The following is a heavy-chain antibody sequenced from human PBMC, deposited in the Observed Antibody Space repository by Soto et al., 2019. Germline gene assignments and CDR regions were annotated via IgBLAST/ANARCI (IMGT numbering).Heavy chain of an antibody. D-gene: IGHD3-3*01. V-gene: IGHV3-23*01. J-gene: IGHJ6*02. Sequence: EVQLLESGGGLVQPGGSLRLSCAASGFTFSSNAMSWVRQSTGKGLEWVSAISGSGGSTYYADSVKGRFTISRDNTKNSQYMQMTSRIAEDTVGYYCGKSNGSRFWSGYYWCIAGWGQWPTVTVSS. CDR3: GKSNGSRFWSGYYWCIAG. CDR2: ISGSGGST. CDR1: GFTFSSNA.